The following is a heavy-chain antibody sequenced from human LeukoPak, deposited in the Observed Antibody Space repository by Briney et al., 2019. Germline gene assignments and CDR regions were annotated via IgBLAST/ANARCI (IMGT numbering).Heavy chain of an antibody. CDR2: IIPILGIA. V-gene: IGHV1-69*04. J-gene: IGHJ5*02. Sequence: SVKVSFKASGGTFSSYAISWVRQAPGQGLEWMGRIIPILGIANYAQKFQGRVTITADKSTSTAYMELSSLRSEDTAVYYCARDRGTMIVVVGSWFDPWGQGTLVTVSS. D-gene: IGHD3-22*01. CDR1: GGTFSSYA. CDR3: ARDRGTMIVVVGSWFDP.